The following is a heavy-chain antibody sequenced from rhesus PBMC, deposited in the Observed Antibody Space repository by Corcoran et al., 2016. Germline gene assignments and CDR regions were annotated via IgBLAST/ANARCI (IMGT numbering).Heavy chain of an antibody. CDR2: IIPLVRIT. V-gene: IGHV1-198*02. Sequence: QVQLVQSGAEVKKPGASVKVSCKATGCTFGSYAISWVRQPPGQGLEWMRVIIPLVRITNYAEKIQGRVTITADTARSTAYMEMSSMRSEDTAVYYCARGQAYKNYWGQGVLVTVSS. D-gene: IGHD2-39*01. CDR3: ARGQAYKNY. CDR1: GCTFGSYA. J-gene: IGHJ4*01.